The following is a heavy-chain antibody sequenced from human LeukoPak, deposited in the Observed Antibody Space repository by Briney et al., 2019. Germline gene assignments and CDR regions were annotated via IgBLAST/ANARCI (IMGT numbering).Heavy chain of an antibody. J-gene: IGHJ4*02. CDR2: IGSDGTTT. V-gene: IGHV3-30*02. D-gene: IGHD5-12*01. CDR3: ASRPPGSDRFPFDF. Sequence: GGSLRLSCAASGLTFSSHVMHWVRQAPGKGLEWVAFIGSDGTTTDYVDSVKGRFIISRDNSKNTLYLQMNSLRSEDTAVYYCASRPPGSDRFPFDFWGQGTLVTVSS. CDR1: GLTFSSHV.